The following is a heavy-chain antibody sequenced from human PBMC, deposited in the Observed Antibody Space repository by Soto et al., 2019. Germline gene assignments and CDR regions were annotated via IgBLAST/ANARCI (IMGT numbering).Heavy chain of an antibody. Sequence: PSETQSLTCAVYGGYFRGYYWSWIRQHPGKGLEWIGEINHSGSTNYNPSLKSRVTISVDTSKNQFSLKLTSVTAADTAVYYCARDKITGLFDYWGQGALVTVSS. V-gene: IGHV4-34*01. J-gene: IGHJ4*02. CDR3: ARDKITGLFDY. D-gene: IGHD2-8*02. CDR1: GGYFRGYY. CDR2: INHSGST.